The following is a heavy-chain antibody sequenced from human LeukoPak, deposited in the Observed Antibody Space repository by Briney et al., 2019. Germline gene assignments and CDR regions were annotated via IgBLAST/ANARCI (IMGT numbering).Heavy chain of an antibody. CDR3: AKAFPFIRANFFDS. V-gene: IGHV3-23*01. D-gene: IGHD2/OR15-2a*01. J-gene: IGHJ4*02. Sequence: GGSLRLSCAASGFTFSSYAMAWVRQVPGKGLDWVSAIGDTTYYADSVKGRFTISRDNSKNTLYLQMTHLRAEDAAIYYCAKAFPFIRANFFDSWGQGTLVTVSS. CDR1: GFTFSSYA. CDR2: IGDTT.